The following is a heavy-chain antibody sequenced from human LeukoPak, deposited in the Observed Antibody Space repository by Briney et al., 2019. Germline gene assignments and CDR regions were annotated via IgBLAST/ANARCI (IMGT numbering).Heavy chain of an antibody. CDR3: ARGQGELVVPADLDY. Sequence: ASVKVSCKASGYTFTSYGISWARQAPGQGLEWMGWISAYNGNTNYAQKLQGRVTMTTDTSTSTAYMELRSLRSDDTAVYYCARGQGELVVPADLDYWGQGTLVTVSS. V-gene: IGHV1-18*01. J-gene: IGHJ4*02. D-gene: IGHD2-2*01. CDR2: ISAYNGNT. CDR1: GYTFTSYG.